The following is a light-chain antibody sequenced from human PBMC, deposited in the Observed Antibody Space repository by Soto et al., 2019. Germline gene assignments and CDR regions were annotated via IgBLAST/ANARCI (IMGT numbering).Light chain of an antibody. CDR1: HGDIGGYNY. CDR2: DVY. Sequence: ALTQPASVSASPGQSITISCTGTHGDIGGYNYVSWYQQHPGKAPKLMIYDVYHRPSGVSNRFSASKSGNTASLTISGLQAEDEADYYCSSYTSSTTLVFGTGTKVTVL. CDR3: SSYTSSTTLV. J-gene: IGLJ1*01. V-gene: IGLV2-14*03.